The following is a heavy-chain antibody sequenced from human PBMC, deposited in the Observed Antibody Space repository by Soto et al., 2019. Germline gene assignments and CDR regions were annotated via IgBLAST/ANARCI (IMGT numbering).Heavy chain of an antibody. V-gene: IGHV4-4*02. D-gene: IGHD2-2*01. J-gene: IGHJ5*02. Sequence: SRTDAVSRGSISSSNWWSWVRQPPGKGLEWIGEIYHSGSTNYNPSLKSRVTIPVDKSKNQFSLKLSSVTAADTAVYYCARVVPGAEAWFGPWGQGTLVTVSS. CDR2: IYHSGST. CDR1: RGSISSSNW. CDR3: ARVVPGAEAWFGP.